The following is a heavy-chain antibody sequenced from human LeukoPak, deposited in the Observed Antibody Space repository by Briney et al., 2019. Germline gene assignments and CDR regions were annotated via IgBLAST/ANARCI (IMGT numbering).Heavy chain of an antibody. V-gene: IGHV3-21*01. CDR3: ARARTVDIVIDY. CDR1: GFTFSSYS. J-gene: IGHJ4*02. D-gene: IGHD2-2*03. Sequence: GGSLRLSCAASGFTFSSYSMNWVRQAPGKGLEWVSSISSSSSSIYYPGPMKDRSTTSKNTAKNLLLLQMNSLRAEDTAVYYCARARTVDIVIDYWGQGTLVTVSS. CDR2: ISSSSSSI.